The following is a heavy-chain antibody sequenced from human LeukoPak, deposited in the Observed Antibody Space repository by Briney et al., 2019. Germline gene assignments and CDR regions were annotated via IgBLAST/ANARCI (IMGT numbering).Heavy chain of an antibody. D-gene: IGHD3-16*02. Sequence: GGSLRLSCAASGFTFSSYGMHWVRQAPGKGLEWVAFIRYDGSNKYYADSVKGRFTISRDNSKNTLYLQMNSLRAEDTAVYYCAKIGGLGELSLFDYWGQGTLVTVSS. CDR2: IRYDGSNK. J-gene: IGHJ4*02. CDR3: AKIGGLGELSLFDY. CDR1: GFTFSSYG. V-gene: IGHV3-30*02.